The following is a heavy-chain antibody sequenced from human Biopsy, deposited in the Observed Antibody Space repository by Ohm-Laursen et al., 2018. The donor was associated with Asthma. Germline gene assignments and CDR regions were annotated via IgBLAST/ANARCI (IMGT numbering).Heavy chain of an antibody. CDR3: TRGGLEPFDY. D-gene: IGHD1-1*01. V-gene: IGHV3-11*04. CDR2: ISSSGSTT. Sequence: SLRLSCAASGFSFSDYYMTWMRQAPGKGLEWVSSISSSGSTTYPAESVKGRFTISRDNAQKSLFLQMGSLRDEDTAVYYCTRGGLEPFDYWGQGTLVTVPS. CDR1: GFSFSDYY. J-gene: IGHJ4*02.